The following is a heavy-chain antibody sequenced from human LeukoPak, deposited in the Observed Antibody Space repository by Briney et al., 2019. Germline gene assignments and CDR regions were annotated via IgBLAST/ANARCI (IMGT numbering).Heavy chain of an antibody. J-gene: IGHJ4*02. CDR3: ALAPNSDWFDF. V-gene: IGHV4-39*07. CDR2: IYYSGST. D-gene: IGHD3-9*01. CDR1: GGSISSSSYY. Sequence: SETLSLTCTVSGGSISSSSYYWGWIPQPPGKGLEWIGSIYYSGSTYYNPSLTSRVTISIDTSRKQFFLKLDSVTAADTAVYYCALAPNSDWFDFWGQGTLVTVSS.